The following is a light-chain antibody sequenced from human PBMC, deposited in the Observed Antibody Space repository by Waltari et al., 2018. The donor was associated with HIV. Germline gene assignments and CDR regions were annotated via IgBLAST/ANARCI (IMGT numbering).Light chain of an antibody. Sequence: YVLTQPPSVSVAPGMTATITCRGDNIGGKSVHWYQLKPGQAPVVVIYDDRVRPSGIPERFSGSNAGNTATLTISGVVAGDEADYSCHVWDSRSDVVFGGGTKLTVL. V-gene: IGLV3-21*04. J-gene: IGLJ3*02. CDR3: HVWDSRSDVV. CDR2: DDR. CDR1: NIGGKS.